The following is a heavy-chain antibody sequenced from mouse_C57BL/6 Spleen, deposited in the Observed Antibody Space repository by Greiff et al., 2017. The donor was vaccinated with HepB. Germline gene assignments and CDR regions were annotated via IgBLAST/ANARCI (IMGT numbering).Heavy chain of an antibody. D-gene: IGHD1-1*01. J-gene: IGHJ3*01. CDR1: GYTFTSYW. V-gene: IGHV1-64*01. CDR3: HYYGSSFLAY. CDR2: IHPNSGST. Sequence: QVQLQQPGAELVKPGASVKLSCKASGYTFTSYWMHWVKQRPGQGLEWIGMIHPNSGSTNYNEKFKSKATLTVDKTSSTAYMQLSSLTSADSAVYYCHYYGSSFLAYWGQGTLVTVSA.